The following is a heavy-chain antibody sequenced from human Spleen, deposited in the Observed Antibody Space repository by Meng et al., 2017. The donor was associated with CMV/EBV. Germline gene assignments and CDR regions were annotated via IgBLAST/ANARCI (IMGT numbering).Heavy chain of an antibody. CDR1: GGSFSGYF. Sequence: SETLSLTCGVHGGSFSGYFWTWIRQPPGKGLEWIGEINHRGSTNYNPSLKSRVTISVDTSKNQFSLKLNSVTVADTAIYYCAALSGGGPEWYFDIWGRGTLVTVSS. J-gene: IGHJ2*01. CDR3: AALSGGGPEWYFDI. V-gene: IGHV4-34*01. CDR2: INHRGST. D-gene: IGHD2-15*01.